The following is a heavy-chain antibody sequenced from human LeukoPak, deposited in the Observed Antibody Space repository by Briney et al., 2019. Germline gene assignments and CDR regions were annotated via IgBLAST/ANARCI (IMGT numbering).Heavy chain of an antibody. D-gene: IGHD3-9*01. V-gene: IGHV1-46*03. CDR3: ARAYDILTGYSPADY. CDR2: INPSGGIT. CDR1: GYTFTSYY. J-gene: IGHJ4*02. Sequence: ASVKVSCKASGYTFTSYYMHWVRQAPGQGLEWMGIINPSGGITGYAQKFQGRVTMTRDTSTSTVYMELSSLRSEDTAVYYCARAYDILTGYSPADYWGQGTLVTVSS.